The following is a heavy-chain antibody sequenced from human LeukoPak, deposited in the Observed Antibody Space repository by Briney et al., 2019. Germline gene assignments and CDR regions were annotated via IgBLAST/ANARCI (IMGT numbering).Heavy chain of an antibody. D-gene: IGHD6-19*01. Sequence: GGSLRLSCAASGLTFSSYSMNWVRQAPGKGLEWVSYISSSSSTIYYADSVKGRFTISRDNAKNSLYLQMNSLRAEDTAVYYCARGTESSGWPYYYYYYYMDVWGKGTTVTVSS. CDR3: ARGTESSGWPYYYYYYYMDV. J-gene: IGHJ6*03. CDR1: GLTFSSYS. CDR2: ISSSSSTI. V-gene: IGHV3-48*01.